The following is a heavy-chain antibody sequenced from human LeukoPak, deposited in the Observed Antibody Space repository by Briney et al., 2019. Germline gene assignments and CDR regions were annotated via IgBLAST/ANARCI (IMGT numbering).Heavy chain of an antibody. CDR2: FDPEDGET. J-gene: IGHJ5*02. V-gene: IGHV1-24*01. CDR1: GYTLTELS. D-gene: IGHD3-10*01. CDR3: ATNLIRGVILNWFDP. Sequence: ASVKVSCKVSGYTLTELSMHWVRQAPGKGLEWVGGFDPEDGETIYAQKFQGRVTMTEDTSTDTAYMELSSLRSEDTAVYYCATNLIRGVILNWFDPWGQGTLVTVSS.